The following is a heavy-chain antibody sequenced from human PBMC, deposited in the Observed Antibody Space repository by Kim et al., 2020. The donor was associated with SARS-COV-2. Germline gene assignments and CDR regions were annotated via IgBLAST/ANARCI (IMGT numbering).Heavy chain of an antibody. V-gene: IGHV3-7*01. D-gene: IGHD1-26*01. J-gene: IGHJ4*02. Sequence: QDGSKKHYVDSVKGRFTISRDNARSSLYLQINSLRAEDTAVYYCTREWGYWGQGTLVTVSS. CDR2: QDGSKK. CDR3: TREWGY.